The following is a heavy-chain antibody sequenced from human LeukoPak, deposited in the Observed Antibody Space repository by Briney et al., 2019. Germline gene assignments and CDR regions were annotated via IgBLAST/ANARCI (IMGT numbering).Heavy chain of an antibody. J-gene: IGHJ5*02. CDR2: ISGSGGST. Sequence: PGGSLRLSCAASGFTFSSYAMSWVRQAPGKGLEWVSAISGSGGSTYYADSVKGRFTISRDNSKNTLYLQMNSLRAEDTAVYYCAKLSGMVRGVIITPKFDPWGQGTLVTVSS. CDR1: GFTFSSYA. V-gene: IGHV3-23*01. D-gene: IGHD3-10*01. CDR3: AKLSGMVRGVIITPKFDP.